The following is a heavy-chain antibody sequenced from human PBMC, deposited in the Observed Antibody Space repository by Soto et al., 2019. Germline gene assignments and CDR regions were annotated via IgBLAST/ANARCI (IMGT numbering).Heavy chain of an antibody. J-gene: IGHJ6*02. CDR1: GFTFSSYW. CDR2: IKQDGSEK. V-gene: IGHV3-7*03. CDR3: ARVFHIMITFGGVIAGGMDV. D-gene: IGHD3-16*02. Sequence: SGGSLRLSCAASGFTFSSYWMSWVRQAPGKGLEWVANIKQDGSEKYYVDSVKGRFTISRDNAKNSLYLQMNSLRAEDTAVYYCARVFHIMITFGGVIAGGMDVRGQGTTVTVSS.